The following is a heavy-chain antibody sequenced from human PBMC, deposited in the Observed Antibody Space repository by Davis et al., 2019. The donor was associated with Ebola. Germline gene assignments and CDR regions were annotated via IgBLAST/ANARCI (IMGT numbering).Heavy chain of an antibody. CDR2: ISSSGSTL. D-gene: IGHD6-19*01. J-gene: IGHJ1*01. Sequence: PGGSLRLSCAASGFTFSDYYMSRIRQAPGKGLEWVSYISSSGSTLYYADSVKGRFTISRDNAKNSLYLQMNSLRAEDTAVYYCAKDGRIAVAGTIYFQHWGQGTLVTVSS. CDR3: AKDGRIAVAGTIYFQH. CDR1: GFTFSDYY. V-gene: IGHV3-11*01.